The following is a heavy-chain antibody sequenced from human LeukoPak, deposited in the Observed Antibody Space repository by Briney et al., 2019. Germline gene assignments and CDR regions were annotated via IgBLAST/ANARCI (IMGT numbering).Heavy chain of an antibody. CDR2: ISYSGST. J-gene: IGHJ1*01. Sequence: SETCSLTCTVSGGSISSSSYYWGWIRQPPGKGLEWIGSISYSGSTYYSPSLKSRVAISVDTSKNQFSLNLSSVTAADTAVYYCARRRVLMVYAIDFWGQGTLVTDSS. D-gene: IGHD2-8*01. V-gene: IGHV4-39*01. CDR3: ARRRVLMVYAIDF. CDR1: GGSISSSSYY.